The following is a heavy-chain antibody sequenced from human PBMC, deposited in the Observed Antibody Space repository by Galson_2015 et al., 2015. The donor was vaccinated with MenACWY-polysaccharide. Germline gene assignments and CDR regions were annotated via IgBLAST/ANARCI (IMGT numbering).Heavy chain of an antibody. D-gene: IGHD6-13*01. CDR2: SGSGGGL. J-gene: IGHJ4*02. Sequence: CAASGFSFSAYGMSWVRQAPGRGLEWVSGSGSGGGLYYADSVKGRFTVSRDNSKNTLYLQMNNLRAEDTAVYYCAKVGPRSSWTMGIDYWGQGTLVTVSS. CDR1: GFSFSAYG. V-gene: IGHV3-23*01. CDR3: AKVGPRSSWTMGIDY.